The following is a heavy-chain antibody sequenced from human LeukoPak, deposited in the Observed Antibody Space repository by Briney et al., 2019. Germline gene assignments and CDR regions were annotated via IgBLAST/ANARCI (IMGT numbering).Heavy chain of an antibody. Sequence: SETLSLTCIVSGGSISSYYWSWIRQPPGKGLEWIGYIYYSGSTNYNPSLKSRVTISVDTSKNQFSLKLSSVTAADTAVYYCARDKVRGASYDYVWGSYRPGHDAFDIWGQGTMVTVSS. V-gene: IGHV4-59*01. D-gene: IGHD3-16*02. CDR3: ARDKVRGASYDYVWGSYRPGHDAFDI. CDR1: GGSISSYY. CDR2: IYYSGST. J-gene: IGHJ3*02.